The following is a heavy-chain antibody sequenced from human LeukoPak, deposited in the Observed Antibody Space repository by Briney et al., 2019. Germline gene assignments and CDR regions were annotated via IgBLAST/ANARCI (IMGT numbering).Heavy chain of an antibody. CDR1: GYTLTELS. D-gene: IGHD6-19*01. J-gene: IGHJ4*02. V-gene: IGHV1-24*01. CDR2: FDPEDGET. CDR3: ASIAVAGTRDYFDY. Sequence: GASVKVSCKVSGYTLTELSRHWVRQAPGKGLEWMGGFDPEDGETIYAQKFQGRVTMTEDTSTDTAYMELSSLRSEDTAVYYCASIAVAGTRDYFDYWGQGTLVTVSS.